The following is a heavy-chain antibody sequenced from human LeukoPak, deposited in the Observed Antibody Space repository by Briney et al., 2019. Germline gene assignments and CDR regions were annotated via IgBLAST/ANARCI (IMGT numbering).Heavy chain of an antibody. CDR3: ASWYYYDSSGYSPRYYYYGMDV. V-gene: IGHV4-39*01. D-gene: IGHD3-22*01. CDR2: IYYSGST. J-gene: IGHJ6*02. CDR1: GGSISSSSYY. Sequence: SETLSLTCTVSGGSISSSSYYWGWIRQPPGKGLEWIGSIYYSGSTYYNPSLKSRVTISVDTSKNQFSLKLSSVTAADTAVYYCASWYYYDSSGYSPRYYYYGMDVWGQGTTVTVSS.